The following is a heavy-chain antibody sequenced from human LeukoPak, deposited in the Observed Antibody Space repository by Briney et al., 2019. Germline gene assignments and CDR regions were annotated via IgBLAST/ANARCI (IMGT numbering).Heavy chain of an antibody. V-gene: IGHV3-23*01. Sequence: PGGSLRLSCAASGFTFRSYAMSWVRQAPGKGLEWVSVISGSGGSTYYADSVKGRFTISRDNSKNTLYLQMNSLRAEDTAVYYCAKDRQQLSHYWGQGTLVTVSS. CDR1: GFTFRSYA. D-gene: IGHD6-13*01. J-gene: IGHJ4*02. CDR3: AKDRQQLSHY. CDR2: ISGSGGST.